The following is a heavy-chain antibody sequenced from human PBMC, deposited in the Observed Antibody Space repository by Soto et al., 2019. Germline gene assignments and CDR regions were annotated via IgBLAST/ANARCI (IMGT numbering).Heavy chain of an antibody. Sequence: GGSLRLSCEASGFSPNELEMKWVRQAPGKGLEWVAYMRRSGSSVKYADSVKGRFTISTDNAKTYLYLQMHSLRVEDTAVYFCARFFSPSYDCWSGSYTPDYSMDVWGPGTTVTVSS. CDR3: ARFFSPSYDCWSGSYTPDYSMDV. D-gene: IGHD3-3*01. CDR1: GFSPNELE. CDR2: MRRSGSSV. V-gene: IGHV3-48*03. J-gene: IGHJ6*02.